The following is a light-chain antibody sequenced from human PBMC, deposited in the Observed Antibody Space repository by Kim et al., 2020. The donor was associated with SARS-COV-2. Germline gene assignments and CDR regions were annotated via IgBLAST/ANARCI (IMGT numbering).Light chain of an antibody. V-gene: IGLV2-14*03. J-gene: IGLJ1*01. CDR3: SSYTSSTTLDV. Sequence: ITNTCTGTDSDLGGGYHYVSWYQQHPDKAPKLIIYDVTNRPSGVSHRFSGSKSGNTASLTISGLQAEDEADYYCSSYTSSTTLDVFGTGTKVTVL. CDR2: DVT. CDR1: DSDLGGGYHY.